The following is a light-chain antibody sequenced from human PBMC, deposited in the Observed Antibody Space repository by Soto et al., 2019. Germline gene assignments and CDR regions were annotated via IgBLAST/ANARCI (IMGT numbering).Light chain of an antibody. Sequence: EIVLTQSPGTLSLSPGERATLSCRASQSVSTSYVAWYQQKFGQAPRLLIYGASTRATDIPATFSGSGSGTEFTLTISSLQSEDFAVYYCQQYNNWPPVTFGGGTKVDIK. V-gene: IGKV3-15*01. CDR2: GAS. CDR1: QSVSTS. J-gene: IGKJ4*01. CDR3: QQYNNWPPVT.